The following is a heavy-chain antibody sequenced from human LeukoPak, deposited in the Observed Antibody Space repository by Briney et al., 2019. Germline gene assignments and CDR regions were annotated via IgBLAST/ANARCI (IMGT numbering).Heavy chain of an antibody. Sequence: QPGGSLRLSCAASGFTVSSNYMGWVRQAPGKGLEWVSVIYSGGSTYYADSVKGRFTISRDNSKNTLYLQMNSLRAEDTAVYYCARVFDSSGWRYVRGYYFDYWGQGTLVTVSS. CDR2: IYSGGST. CDR1: GFTVSSNY. J-gene: IGHJ4*02. CDR3: ARVFDSSGWRYVRGYYFDY. V-gene: IGHV3-53*01. D-gene: IGHD6-19*01.